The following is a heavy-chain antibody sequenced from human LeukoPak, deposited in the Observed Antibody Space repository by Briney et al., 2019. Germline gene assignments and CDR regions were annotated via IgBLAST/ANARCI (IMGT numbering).Heavy chain of an antibody. CDR3: ARRGDSSLDYYYYMDV. J-gene: IGHJ6*03. D-gene: IGHD4-11*01. V-gene: IGHV1-2*02. CDR2: INPNSGGT. CDR1: GYTFTGYY. Sequence: ASVKVSCKASGYTFTGYYMHWVRQAPGQGLEWMGWINPNSGGTNYAQKFQGRVTMTRDTSISTAYVELSRLRSDDTAVYYCARRGDSSLDYYYYMDVWGKGTTVTVSS.